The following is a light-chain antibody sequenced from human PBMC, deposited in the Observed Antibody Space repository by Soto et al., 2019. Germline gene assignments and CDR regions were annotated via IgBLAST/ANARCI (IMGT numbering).Light chain of an antibody. J-gene: IGKJ1*01. CDR1: QSVSRN. V-gene: IGKV3-15*01. CDR2: GAS. CDR3: QQYNNWPRT. Sequence: EIVMPQSPATLSVSPGESATLSCRASQSVSRNLAWYQQKPGQAPRLLIYGASTRATGIPARFSGSGSGTEFTLTISSLQSEDFAVYYCQQYNNWPRTFGQGTKVELK.